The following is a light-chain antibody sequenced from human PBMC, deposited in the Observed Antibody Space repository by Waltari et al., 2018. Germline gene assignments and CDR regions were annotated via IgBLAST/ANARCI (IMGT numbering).Light chain of an antibody. Sequence: EIQMTPSPSSVSASVGARVPLTCRAGQDISGALAWYQQKPGQAPNLLIYAVSSLQSGVPSRFSGSGSGTDFTLTISSLQPEDLATYYCQQGSSFPPTFGQGTKVEIK. CDR2: AVS. CDR3: QQGSSFPPT. CDR1: QDISGA. J-gene: IGKJ1*01. V-gene: IGKV1-12*01.